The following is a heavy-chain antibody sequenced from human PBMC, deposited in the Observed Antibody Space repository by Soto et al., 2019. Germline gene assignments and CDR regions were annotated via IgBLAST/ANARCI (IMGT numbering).Heavy chain of an antibody. J-gene: IGHJ4*02. V-gene: IGHV4-59*01. CDR1: CGSINDVY. CDR2: IYYSGST. D-gene: IGHD6-6*01. Sequence: LSLTCTVSCGSINDVYWSWIRQPPGKGLEWIGYIYYSGSTDYNPSLKGRVTISVDTSKNQFSLKLRSVTAADTAVYYCARVGGVAARTFDYWGQGTLVTVSS. CDR3: ARVGGVAARTFDY.